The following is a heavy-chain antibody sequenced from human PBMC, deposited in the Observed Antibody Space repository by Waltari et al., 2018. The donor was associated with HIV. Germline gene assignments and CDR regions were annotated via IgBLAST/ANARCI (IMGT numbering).Heavy chain of an antibody. J-gene: IGHJ3*02. V-gene: IGHV3-21*01. D-gene: IGHD3-3*01. CDR3: ARDSSFWSAPDLDAFDI. Sequence: EVQLVESGGGLVKPGGSLRLSCAASGFTFSTYRMNGVRRAPGSGLELGSSLRDSRYVYHADSVKGRITSSRDNAKNSLYWQMNGLRAEDKAVYYCARDSSFWSAPDLDAFDIWGQGTMVTDSS. CDR2: LRDSRYV. CDR1: GFTFSTYR.